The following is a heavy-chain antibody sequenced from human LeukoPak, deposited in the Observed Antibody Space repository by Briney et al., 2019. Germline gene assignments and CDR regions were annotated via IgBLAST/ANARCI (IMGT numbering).Heavy chain of an antibody. CDR1: GFIFTDYW. V-gene: IGHV3-30*18. J-gene: IGHJ4*02. CDR2: ISYDGSNK. CDR3: AKEGYYDSSGYYFDY. Sequence: GGSLRLSCAASGFIFTDYWMNWVRQAPGKGLEWVAVISYDGSNKYYADSVKGRFTISRDNSKNTLYLQMNSLRAEDTAVYYCAKEGYYDSSGYYFDYWGQGTLVTVSS. D-gene: IGHD3-22*01.